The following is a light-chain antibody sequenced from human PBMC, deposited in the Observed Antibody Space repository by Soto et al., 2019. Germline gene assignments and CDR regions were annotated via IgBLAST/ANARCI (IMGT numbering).Light chain of an antibody. CDR2: EVS. Sequence: QSALTQPPSASGSPGQSVTISCTGSSSDIGSYNFVSWYQQHPGKAPKLLIYEVSKRPSGVPDRFSASTSGNTASLTVSGLQAEDSADYYCSSYAGNNKLIFGGGTQLTVL. CDR1: SSDIGSYNF. CDR3: SSYAGNNKLI. V-gene: IGLV2-8*01. J-gene: IGLJ2*01.